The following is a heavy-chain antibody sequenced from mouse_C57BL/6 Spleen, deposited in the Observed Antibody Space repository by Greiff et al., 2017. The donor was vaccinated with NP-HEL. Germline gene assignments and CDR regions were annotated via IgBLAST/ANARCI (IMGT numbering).Heavy chain of an antibody. V-gene: IGHV5S21*01. J-gene: IGHJ1*03. D-gene: IGHD1-1*01. Sequence: EVHLVESGEGLVKPGGSLKLSCAASGFNFSSYAMSWVRQTPEKRLEWVAYISSGGDYIYYADTVKGRFTISRDNARNTLYLQMSSLKSEDTAMYYCARGNYGSSYDWYFGVWGTGTTVTVSS. CDR1: GFNFSSYA. CDR2: ISSGGDYI. CDR3: ARGNYGSSYDWYFGV.